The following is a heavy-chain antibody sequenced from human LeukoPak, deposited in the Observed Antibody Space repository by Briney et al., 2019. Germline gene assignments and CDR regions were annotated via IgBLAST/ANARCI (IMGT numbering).Heavy chain of an antibody. CDR2: INPSGGST. CDR1: GYTFTSYY. CDR3: AREERGYSDKKYGMDV. Sequence: ASVKVSCKASGYTFTSYYMHWVRQAPGQGLEWMGIINPSGGSTSYAQKFQGRVTMTRDTSTSTVYMELSSLRSEDTAVYYCAREERGYSDKKYGMDVWGQGTTVIVSS. V-gene: IGHV1-46*01. D-gene: IGHD5-12*01. J-gene: IGHJ6*02.